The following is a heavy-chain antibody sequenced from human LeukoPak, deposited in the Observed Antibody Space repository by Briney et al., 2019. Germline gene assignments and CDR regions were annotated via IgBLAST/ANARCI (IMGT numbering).Heavy chain of an antibody. V-gene: IGHV3-23*01. CDR2: ISGSGANT. Sequence: GGSLRLSCAASGFTFSTYSMSWVRLAPGKGLEWVSGISGSGANTYYADSVKSRFTISRDHSKPTLYLQMHSLRAEDTAVFYCAKHPASGGYFDYWGQGTLVTVSS. CDR3: AKHPASGGYFDY. J-gene: IGHJ4*02. D-gene: IGHD6-13*01. CDR1: GFTFSTYS.